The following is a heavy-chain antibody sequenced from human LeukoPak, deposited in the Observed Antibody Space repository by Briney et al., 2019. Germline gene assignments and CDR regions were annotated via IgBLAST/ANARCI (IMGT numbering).Heavy chain of an antibody. V-gene: IGHV3-30*03. CDR2: ISYDGSNK. CDR1: GFIFDNFA. D-gene: IGHD3-16*01. CDR3: ALLSGRYGYFDL. J-gene: IGHJ2*01. Sequence: GGSLRLSCAASGFIFDNFAMSWVRQAPGKGLEWVAVISYDGSNKYYADSVKGRFTISRDNSKNTLYLQMNSLRAEDTAVYYCALLSGRYGYFDLWGRGTLVTVSS.